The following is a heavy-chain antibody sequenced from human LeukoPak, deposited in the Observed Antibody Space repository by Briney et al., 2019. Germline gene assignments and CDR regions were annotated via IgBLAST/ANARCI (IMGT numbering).Heavy chain of an antibody. CDR2: INPSGGNT. V-gene: IGHV1-46*01. J-gene: IGHJ6*03. CDR3: ARGPPFFRTGVKNYYYYYMDV. D-gene: IGHD2-8*02. CDR1: GYTFTNYY. Sequence: ASVKVSCKASGYTFTNYYMHWVRQAPGQGLGWMGIINPSGGNTNYAQKFQGRVTITADKSTSTAYMELSSLRSEDTAVYYCARGPPFFRTGVKNYYYYYMDVWGKGTTVTVSS.